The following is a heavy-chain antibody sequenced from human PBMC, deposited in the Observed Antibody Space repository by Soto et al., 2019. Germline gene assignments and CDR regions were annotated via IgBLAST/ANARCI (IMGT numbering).Heavy chain of an antibody. Sequence: GGSLRLSCAASGFTFSSYGMHWVRQAPGKGLEWVAVIWYDGSNKYYADSVKGRFTISRDNSKNTLYLQMNSLRAEDTAVYYCARDLEGNLGFYYYYGMDVWGQGTTVTVSS. CDR1: GFTFSSYG. CDR3: ARDLEGNLGFYYYYGMDV. V-gene: IGHV3-33*01. J-gene: IGHJ6*02. CDR2: IWYDGSNK.